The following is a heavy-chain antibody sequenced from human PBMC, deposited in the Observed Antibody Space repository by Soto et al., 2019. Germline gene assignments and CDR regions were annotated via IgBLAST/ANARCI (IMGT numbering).Heavy chain of an antibody. CDR1: GGSVSSGSHY. CDR3: ARGPKGDGGNWYFDL. V-gene: IGHV4-61*01. Sequence: QVQLQDSGPGLVKPSETLSLTCTVSGGSVSSGSHYWSWIRQPPGKGLEWIGYIHYIGSTDYNPSLESRVTISVDTSKNQFSLKLISVTAADTAVYYCARGPKGDGGNWYFDLWGRGTLVTVSS. J-gene: IGHJ2*01. CDR2: IHYIGST. D-gene: IGHD2-15*01.